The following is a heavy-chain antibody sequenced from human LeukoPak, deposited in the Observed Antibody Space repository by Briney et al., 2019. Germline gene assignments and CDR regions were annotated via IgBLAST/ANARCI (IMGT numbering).Heavy chain of an antibody. J-gene: IGHJ4*02. Sequence: GGSLRLSCAASGFTFSSYSMNWVRQAPGKGLEWVSSISSSSSYIYYADSVKGRFTISRDNAKNSLYLQMNSLRAEDTAVYYCASTYCSGGSCYSGGVDYWAREPWSPSPQ. D-gene: IGHD2-15*01. CDR1: GFTFSSYS. CDR2: ISSSSSYI. V-gene: IGHV3-21*01. CDR3: ASTYCSGGSCYSGGVDY.